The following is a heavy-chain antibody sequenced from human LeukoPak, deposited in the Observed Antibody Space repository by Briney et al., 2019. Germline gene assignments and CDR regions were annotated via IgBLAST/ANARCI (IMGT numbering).Heavy chain of an antibody. V-gene: IGHV1-18*01. J-gene: IGHJ6*03. D-gene: IGHD6-6*01. CDR1: GYTFTSYG. Sequence: ASVKVSCKASGYTFTSYGISWVRQAPGQGLEWMGWIIAYNGNTNYAQKLQGRVTMTTDTSTSTAYMELRSLRSDDTAVYYCARAEYSSSSEGSDYYYMDVWGKGTTVTVSS. CDR3: ARAEYSSSSEGSDYYYMDV. CDR2: IIAYNGNT.